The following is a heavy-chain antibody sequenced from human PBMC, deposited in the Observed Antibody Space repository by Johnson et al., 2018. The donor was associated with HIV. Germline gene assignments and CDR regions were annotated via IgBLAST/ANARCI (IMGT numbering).Heavy chain of an antibody. CDR3: ARSPGEADAFDI. J-gene: IGHJ3*02. V-gene: IGHV3-9*01. CDR2: LSWNSGSI. D-gene: IGHD3-10*01. CDR1: GFTFDDYA. Sequence: QLVESGGGLVQPGRSLRLSCAASGFTFDDYAMHWVRQAPGKGLEWVSGLSWNSGSIAYADSVKGRFTISRDNSKNTVFLQMNSLRAEDTAMYYCARSPGEADAFDIWGQGTMVTVSS.